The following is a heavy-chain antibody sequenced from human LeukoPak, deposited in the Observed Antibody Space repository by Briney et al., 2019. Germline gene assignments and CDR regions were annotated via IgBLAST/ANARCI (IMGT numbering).Heavy chain of an antibody. D-gene: IGHD4-11*01. V-gene: IGHV3-13*01. CDR1: GFTFSSYD. J-gene: IGHJ4*02. CDR2: IGTAGDT. CDR3: AKVSGDYSIPFDY. Sequence: QPGGSLRLSCAASGFTFSSYDMHWVRQATGTGLEWVSAIGTAGDTYYPGSVKGRFTISRDNSKNTLYLQMNSLRAEDTAVYYCAKVSGDYSIPFDYWGQGTLVTVS.